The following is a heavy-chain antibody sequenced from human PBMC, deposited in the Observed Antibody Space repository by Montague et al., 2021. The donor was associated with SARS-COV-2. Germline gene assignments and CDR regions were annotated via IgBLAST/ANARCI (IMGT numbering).Heavy chain of an antibody. Sequence: SETLSLTCAVSSGSINDFYWTWIRQSPGKGLEWIWEINHTGSATYNPSLKGRVTLSIDTSTNQFPLKLQSATPAATAVYYCARGQVTISGVIIFIPAAGHLDGWGQGTSVTVSS. J-gene: IGHJ3*01. CDR2: INHTGSA. CDR1: SGSINDFY. D-gene: IGHD3-3*01. CDR3: ARGQVTISGVIIFIPAAGHLDG. V-gene: IGHV4-34*01.